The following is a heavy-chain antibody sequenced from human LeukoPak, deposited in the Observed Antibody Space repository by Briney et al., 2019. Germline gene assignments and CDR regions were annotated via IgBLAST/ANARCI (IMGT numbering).Heavy chain of an antibody. D-gene: IGHD2-15*01. CDR3: ARRLCSGGTCGFDY. CDR1: GYSFSNYW. J-gene: IGHJ4*02. Sequence: GESLKISCKGSGYSFSNYWIGWVRQMPGKGLECMGIIYPGGSETRYSPSFQGEVTISADKSISTAYLQWSSLKASDTAMYYCARRLCSGGTCGFDYWGRGTLVTVSS. CDR2: IYPGGSET. V-gene: IGHV5-51*01.